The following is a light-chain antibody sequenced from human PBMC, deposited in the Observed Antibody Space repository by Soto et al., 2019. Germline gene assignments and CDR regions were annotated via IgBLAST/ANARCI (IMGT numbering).Light chain of an antibody. CDR3: CSYAGAYTYV. CDR1: SSDVGGYDY. CDR2: DVT. Sequence: QSALTQPRSVSESPGQSVTISCTGTSSDVGGYDYVSWYQQHPGRAPKLMIYDVTKRPSGVPDRFSGSKSGNTASLTISGLQTADEADYYCCSYAGAYTYVFGTGTKLTVL. J-gene: IGLJ1*01. V-gene: IGLV2-11*01.